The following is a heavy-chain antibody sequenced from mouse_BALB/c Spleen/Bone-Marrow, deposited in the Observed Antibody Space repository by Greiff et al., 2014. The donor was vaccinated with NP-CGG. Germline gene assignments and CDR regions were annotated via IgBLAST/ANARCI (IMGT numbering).Heavy chain of an antibody. CDR2: IRAGGST. Sequence: QVQLQQSGPGLVAPSQSLSITCTVSGFSLTSYGVHWVRQPPGKGLEWLGVIRAGGSTNYNSALMSRLSISKDNSKSQVFLKMNSLQTDDTAMYYCAREGGYYYGSRVAWFAYWGQGTLVTVSA. V-gene: IGHV2-9*02. D-gene: IGHD1-1*01. CDR3: AREGGYYYGSRVAWFAY. J-gene: IGHJ3*01. CDR1: GFSLTSYG.